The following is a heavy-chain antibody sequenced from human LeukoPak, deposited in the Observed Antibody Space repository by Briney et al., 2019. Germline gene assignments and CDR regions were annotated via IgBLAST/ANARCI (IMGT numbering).Heavy chain of an antibody. CDR3: ARPAYNWKEGNFDY. D-gene: IGHD1-1*01. Sequence: GGSLRLSCAASGFTFSSYGMHWVRQAPGKGLEWVAVISNDGSNKYYAASVKGRFTISRYNSKNTLYLQMNSLRAEDTAVYYCARPAYNWKEGNFDYWGQGTLVTVSS. J-gene: IGHJ4*02. V-gene: IGHV3-30*03. CDR2: ISNDGSNK. CDR1: GFTFSSYG.